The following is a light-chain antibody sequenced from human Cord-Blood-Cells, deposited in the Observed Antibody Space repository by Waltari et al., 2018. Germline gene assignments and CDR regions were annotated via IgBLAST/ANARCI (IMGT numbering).Light chain of an antibody. CDR1: QSVSSSY. CDR2: GAS. CDR3: QQYGSSPRT. Sequence: EIVLTQSPGTQSLSPGERANLSCRASQSVSSSYLAWYQQKPGQAPRLLIYGASSRATGIPDRFSGSGSGTDFTLTISRLEPEDFAVYYCQQYGSSPRTFGQGTKVEIK. V-gene: IGKV3-20*01. J-gene: IGKJ1*01.